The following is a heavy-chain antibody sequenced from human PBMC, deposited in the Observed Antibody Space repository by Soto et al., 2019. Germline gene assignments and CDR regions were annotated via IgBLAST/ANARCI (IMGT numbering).Heavy chain of an antibody. Sequence: QVQLRQWGAGLLKPSETLYLTCAVFGVSFSGYYWNWIRQPPGKGLEWIGEINHSGSTNYNPSLKSRVTISVDTSKNQFSLKLSSVTAADTAVYYCARGWGSGVFDYWGQGTLVTVSS. CDR3: ARGWGSGVFDY. J-gene: IGHJ4*02. CDR1: GVSFSGYY. CDR2: INHSGST. V-gene: IGHV4-34*01. D-gene: IGHD6-19*01.